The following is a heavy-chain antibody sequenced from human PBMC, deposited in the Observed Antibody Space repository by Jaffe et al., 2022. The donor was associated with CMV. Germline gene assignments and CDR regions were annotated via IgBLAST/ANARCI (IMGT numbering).Heavy chain of an antibody. V-gene: IGHV4-59*08. CDR1: GGSISSYY. CDR3: ARQVIAAAIDY. J-gene: IGHJ4*02. Sequence: QVQLQESGPGLVKPSETLSLTCTVSGGSISSYYWSWIRQPPGKGLEWIGYIYYSGSTNYNPSLKSRVTISVDTSKNQFSLKLSSVTAADTAVYYCARQVIAAAIDYWGQGTLVTVSS. CDR2: IYYSGST. D-gene: IGHD6-13*01.